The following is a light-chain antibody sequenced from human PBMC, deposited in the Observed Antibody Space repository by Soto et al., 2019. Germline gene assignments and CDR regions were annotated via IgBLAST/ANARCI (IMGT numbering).Light chain of an antibody. J-gene: IGLJ1*01. V-gene: IGLV3-21*02. CDR3: QVWDSSGDHPV. Sequence: SYELAQPPSVSVAPGQKARITCGGQNLGSKSVHWHQQQPGQAPVLIVYDNTDRPSGIPERFSGSNSVNTATLTIARVEAGDEGDYYCQVWDSSGDHPVFGTGTKVTVL. CDR2: DNT. CDR1: NLGSKS.